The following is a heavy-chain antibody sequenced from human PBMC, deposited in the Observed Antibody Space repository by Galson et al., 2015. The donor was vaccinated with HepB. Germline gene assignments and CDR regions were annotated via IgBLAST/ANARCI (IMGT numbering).Heavy chain of an antibody. V-gene: IGHV3-30*04. CDR1: GFTFSSYA. Sequence: SLRLSCAASGFTFSSYAMHWVRQAPGKGLEWVAVISYDGSNKYYADSVKGRFTISRDNSKNTLYLQMNSLRAEDTAVYYCARSPDYGDYGKKYDDAFDIWGQGTMVTVSS. CDR3: ARSPDYGDYGKKYDDAFDI. CDR2: ISYDGSNK. J-gene: IGHJ3*02. D-gene: IGHD4-17*01.